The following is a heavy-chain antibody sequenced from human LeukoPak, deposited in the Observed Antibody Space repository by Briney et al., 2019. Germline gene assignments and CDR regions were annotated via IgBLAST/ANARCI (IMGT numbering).Heavy chain of an antibody. CDR2: IYSDGTT. CDR1: GFTVSSNY. D-gene: IGHD6-13*01. V-gene: IGHV3-66*01. Sequence: PGGSLRLSCAASGFTVSSNYMSWVRQAPGKGLEWVSLIYSDGTTFYVDSVKGRFTISRDNSKNTLYLQMNSLRAEDTAVYYCARDFLPAAGSIFDYWGQGTLVTVSS. CDR3: ARDFLPAAGSIFDY. J-gene: IGHJ4*02.